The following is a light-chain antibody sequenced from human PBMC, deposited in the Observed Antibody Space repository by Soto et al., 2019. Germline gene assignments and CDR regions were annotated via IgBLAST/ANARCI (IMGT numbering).Light chain of an antibody. J-gene: IGKJ1*01. Sequence: AIQMTQSPSSLSASVGDRVTITCRASQGIRNDLGWYQQQPGKAPKLLIYAASSLQIGVPSRFSGSGSGTDFTLTISSLHPEDFATYYCLQDYKSPWTFGQGTKVEIK. CDR3: LQDYKSPWT. CDR1: QGIRND. V-gene: IGKV1-6*01. CDR2: AAS.